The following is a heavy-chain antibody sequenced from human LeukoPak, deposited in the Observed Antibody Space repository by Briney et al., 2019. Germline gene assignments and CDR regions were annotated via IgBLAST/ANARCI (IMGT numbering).Heavy chain of an antibody. D-gene: IGHD6-13*01. CDR2: IYYSGST. V-gene: IGHV4-39*07. J-gene: IGHJ5*02. Sequence: SETLSLTCTVSGGSISSSSYYWGWIRQPPGKGLEWIGSIYYSGSTYYNPSLKSRVTISVDTSKNQFSLKLSSVTAADTAVYYCARTQQLVVNWSDPWGQGTLVTVSS. CDR1: GGSISSSSYY. CDR3: ARTQQLVVNWSDP.